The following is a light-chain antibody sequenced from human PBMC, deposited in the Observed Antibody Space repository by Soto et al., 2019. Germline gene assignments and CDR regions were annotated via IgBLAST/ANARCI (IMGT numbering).Light chain of an antibody. CDR2: DAS. Sequence: IVLTQSPATLSLWPGETAILSCRASQTVSSYLSWYQHKPGQAPRLLIYDASKRAPGIPARFSGSGSGTDFTPTISRLEPEVFAVYYCQQRSTSITFGQGTRLEIE. J-gene: IGKJ5*01. V-gene: IGKV3-11*01. CDR3: QQRSTSIT. CDR1: QTVSSY.